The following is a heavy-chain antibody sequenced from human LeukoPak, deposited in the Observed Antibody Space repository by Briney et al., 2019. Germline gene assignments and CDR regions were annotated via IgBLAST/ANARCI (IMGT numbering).Heavy chain of an antibody. Sequence: SETLYLTCTVSGGSISSGGYYWSWIRQHPGKGLEWIGYIYYSGSTYYNPSLKSRVTISVDTSKNQFSLKLSSVTAADTAVYYCARAPPAYCGGDCYPYWGQGTLVTVSS. J-gene: IGHJ4*02. CDR1: GGSISSGGYY. CDR2: IYYSGST. D-gene: IGHD2-21*02. V-gene: IGHV4-31*03. CDR3: ARAPPAYCGGDCYPY.